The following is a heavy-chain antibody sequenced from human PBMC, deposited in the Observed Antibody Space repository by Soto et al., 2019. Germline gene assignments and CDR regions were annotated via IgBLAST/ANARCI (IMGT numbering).Heavy chain of an antibody. J-gene: IGHJ3*02. CDR1: GYSFTSYW. D-gene: IGHD1-26*01. CDR3: ASHTVGATTSVGAFDI. CDR2: IYPGDSDT. Sequence: GESLKISCKGSGYSFTSYWIGWVRQMPGKGLEWMGIIYPGDSDTRYSPSFQGQVTISADKSISTAYLQWSSLKASDTALYYCASHTVGATTSVGAFDIWGQGTMVTVSS. V-gene: IGHV5-51*01.